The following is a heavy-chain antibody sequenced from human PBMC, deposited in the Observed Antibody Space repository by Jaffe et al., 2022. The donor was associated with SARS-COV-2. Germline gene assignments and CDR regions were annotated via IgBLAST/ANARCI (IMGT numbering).Heavy chain of an antibody. CDR1: GFTLRTYAM. CDR3: ARGCDNQNCYAHVDYYHYSLDV. V-gene: IGHV3-30*03. D-gene: IGHD2-15*01. Sequence: QVQLGESGGGVVQPGRSLRLSCAASGFTLRTYAMDAMHWVRQAPGKGLEWVAVISHDGSDKFYADSVKGRFTISRDNSNNTLYLQMNSVKVEDTAVYYCARGCDNQNCYAHVDYYHYSLDVWGKGTTVTVSS. J-gene: IGHJ6*03. CDR2: ISHDGSDK.